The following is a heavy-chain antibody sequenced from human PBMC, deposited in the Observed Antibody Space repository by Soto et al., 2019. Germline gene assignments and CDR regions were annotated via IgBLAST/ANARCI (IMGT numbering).Heavy chain of an antibody. V-gene: IGHV4-34*01. D-gene: IGHD3-10*01. J-gene: IGHJ2*01. CDR1: GGSFSDYY. CDR3: AREVPSRYFDL. CDR2: INHSGST. Sequence: QVRLQQWGAGLLKPSETLPLTCAVYGGSFSDYYWSWIRQPPGKGLECIGEINHSGSTNYNPSLKGRVTISVDTAKNQFSLKLNSVTAADTAVYYCAREVPSRYFDLWGRGTPVTVSS.